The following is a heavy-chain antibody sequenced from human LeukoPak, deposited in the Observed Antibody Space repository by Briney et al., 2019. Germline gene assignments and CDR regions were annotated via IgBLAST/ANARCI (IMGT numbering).Heavy chain of an antibody. D-gene: IGHD3-22*01. V-gene: IGHV1-8*01. CDR1: GYTFTSYD. J-gene: IGHJ3*02. CDR2: LNANSGNT. CDR3: ATFYYDSSGIHAFDI. Sequence: ASVKVSCKASGYTFTSYDINWVRQATGQGLEWMGWLNANSGNTGYEQKFQGRVTMTRNTSISTAYMELSSLRSEDTAVYYCATFYYDSSGIHAFDICGQGTMVTVSS.